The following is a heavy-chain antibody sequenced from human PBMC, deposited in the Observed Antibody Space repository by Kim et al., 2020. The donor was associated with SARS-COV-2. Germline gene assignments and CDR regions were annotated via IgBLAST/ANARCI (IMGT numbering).Heavy chain of an antibody. J-gene: IGHJ4*02. CDR1: GFTFSSYS. D-gene: IGHD5-12*01. V-gene: IGHV3-21*01. CDR3: ARDALLRRDGSQGY. CDR2: ISSSSSYI. Sequence: GGSLRLSCAASGFTFSSYSMNWVRQAPGKGLEWVSSISSSSSYIYYADSVKGRFTISRDNAKNSLYLQMNSLRAEDTAVYYCARDALLRRDGSQGYWGQGTLVTVSS.